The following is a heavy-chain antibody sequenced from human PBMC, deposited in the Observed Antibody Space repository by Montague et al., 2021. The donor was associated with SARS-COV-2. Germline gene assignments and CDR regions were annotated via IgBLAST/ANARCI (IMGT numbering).Heavy chain of an antibody. J-gene: IGHJ4*02. CDR3: ARRIRITVFRGVPLTTHSLES. CDR1: NASITTSNW. D-gene: IGHD3-10*01. CDR2: IHHSGTL. V-gene: IGHV4/OR15-8*01. Sequence: SETLSLTCTVSNASITTSNWWTWVRQAPGKGLEWVGEIHHSGTLNYNPSLKSRVTISVDTSKNHFSLNLNSVTAADTALYFCARRIRITVFRGVPLTTHSLESWGQGIKVTVSS.